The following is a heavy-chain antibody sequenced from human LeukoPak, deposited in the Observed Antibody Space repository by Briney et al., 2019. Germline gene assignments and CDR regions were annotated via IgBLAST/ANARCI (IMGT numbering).Heavy chain of an antibody. D-gene: IGHD1-14*01. CDR2: IYPGDSDA. V-gene: IGHV5-51*03. J-gene: IGHJ4*02. CDR3: ASTHREPSYASFDY. CDR1: GYSFTTYW. Sequence: GESLKISCKGSGYSFTTYWIGWVRQMPGKGLEWMGIIYPGDSDARYSPSFQGQVTISADKSISTAYLQWSSLKASDTAMYYCASTHREPSYASFDYWGQGTLVTVSS.